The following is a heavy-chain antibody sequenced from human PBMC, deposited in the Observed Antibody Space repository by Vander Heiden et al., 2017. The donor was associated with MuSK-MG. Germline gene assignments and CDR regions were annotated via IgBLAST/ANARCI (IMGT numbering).Heavy chain of an antibody. CDR3: AKDLAYCGGDCYRGFDY. Sequence: EVQLLESGGGLVQPGGSLRLSCAASGFTFSSSAMSWVRQAPGKGLEWVSAISGSGGSTYYADSVKGRFTISRDNSKNTLYLQMNSLRAEDTAVYYCAKDLAYCGGDCYRGFDYWGQGTLVTVSS. V-gene: IGHV3-23*01. CDR2: ISGSGGST. CDR1: GFTFSSSA. J-gene: IGHJ4*02. D-gene: IGHD2-21*02.